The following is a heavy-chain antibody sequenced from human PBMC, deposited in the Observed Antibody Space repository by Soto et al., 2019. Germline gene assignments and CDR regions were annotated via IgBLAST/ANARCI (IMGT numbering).Heavy chain of an antibody. CDR1: GYTFTSYG. V-gene: IGHV1-18*01. J-gene: IGHJ6*03. CDR3: ARDQRAAGPNYYYYYYMDV. CDR2: ISAYNGNT. Sequence: ASVKVSCKASGYTFTSYGISWVRQAPGQGLEWMGWISAYNGNTNYAQKLQGRVTMTTDTSTSTAYMELRSLRSDDTAVYYCARDQRAAGPNYYYYYYMDVWGKGTTVTVSS. D-gene: IGHD6-13*01.